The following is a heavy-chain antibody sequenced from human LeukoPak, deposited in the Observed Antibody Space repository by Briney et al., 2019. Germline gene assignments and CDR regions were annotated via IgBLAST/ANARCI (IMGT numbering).Heavy chain of an antibody. V-gene: IGHV1-69*06. J-gene: IGHJ4*02. Sequence: SVKVSCTASGYTFTGYYMHWVRQAPGQGLEWMGGIIPIFGTTNYARKFRGRVTLTADKSTSTAYMELSSLRSEDTAVYYCARMMTTVATNLDYWGQGTLVTVSS. CDR2: IIPIFGTT. D-gene: IGHD4-23*01. CDR1: GYTFTGYY. CDR3: ARMMTTVATNLDY.